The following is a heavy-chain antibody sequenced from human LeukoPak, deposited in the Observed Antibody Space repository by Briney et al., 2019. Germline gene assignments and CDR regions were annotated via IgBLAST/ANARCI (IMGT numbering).Heavy chain of an antibody. CDR3: ARRGGSYGYFDY. J-gene: IGHJ4*02. CDR2: IYHSGST. V-gene: IGHV4-38-2*02. CDR1: GGSISGYY. Sequence: SETLSLTCTVSGGSISGYYWGWIRQPPGKGLEWIGSIYHSGSTYYNPSLKSRVTISVDTSKNQFSLKLSSVTAADTAVYYCARRGGSYGYFDYWGQGTLVTVSS. D-gene: IGHD1-26*01.